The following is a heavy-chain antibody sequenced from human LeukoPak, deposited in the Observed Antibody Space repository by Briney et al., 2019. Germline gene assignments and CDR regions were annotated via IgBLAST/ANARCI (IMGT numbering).Heavy chain of an antibody. CDR2: INSEGSGT. Sequence: GGPLRLSCAASGFTFSRYWMHWVRQAPGKGLVWVSNINSEGSGTSYADSVKGRFTIFRDNAKNTLYLQMNSLRAEDTAVYYCVRDTPGDGMDVWGQGTTVTVSS. CDR1: GFTFSRYW. V-gene: IGHV3-74*01. J-gene: IGHJ6*02. CDR3: VRDTPGDGMDV.